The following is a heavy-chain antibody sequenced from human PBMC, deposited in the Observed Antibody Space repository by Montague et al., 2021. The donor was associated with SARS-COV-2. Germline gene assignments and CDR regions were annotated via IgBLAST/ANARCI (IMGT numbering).Heavy chain of an antibody. J-gene: IGHJ5*02. D-gene: IGHD3-3*01. V-gene: IGHV4-34*01. CDR2: INHSGHT. CDR3: ARGADYDFWSGYLRYKWFDP. Sequence: SETLSLTCAVYGGSLSGYYWAWIRQTPGKGLEWIGEINHSGHTNYNPSLTSRLTISVDTSKKQFSLKLSAVTTADTAVYYCARGADYDFWSGYLRYKWFDPWGLGTPVTVSS. CDR1: GGSLSGYY.